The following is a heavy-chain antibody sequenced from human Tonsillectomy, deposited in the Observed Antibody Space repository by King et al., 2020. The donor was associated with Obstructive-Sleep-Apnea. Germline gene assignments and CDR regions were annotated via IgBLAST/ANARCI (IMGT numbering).Heavy chain of an antibody. V-gene: IGHV3-7*03. J-gene: IGHJ4*02. CDR1: GFTFSSYW. CDR3: AIDFWSGNYDY. CDR2: IKQDGSEK. D-gene: IGHD3-3*01. Sequence: QLVQSGGGLVQPGGSLRLSCAASGFTFSSYWMSWVRQAPGKGLEWVANIKQDGSEKYYVDSVKGRFTISRDNAKISLYLQMNSLRAEDTAVYYCAIDFWSGNYDYWGQGTLVTVSS.